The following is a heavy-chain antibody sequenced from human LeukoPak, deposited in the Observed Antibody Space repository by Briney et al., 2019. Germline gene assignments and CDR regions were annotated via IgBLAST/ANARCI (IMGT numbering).Heavy chain of an antibody. V-gene: IGHV3-30*18. CDR2: ISYDGSNK. CDR3: AKDQYSYGYDYYYGMDV. CDR1: GFTFSSYG. D-gene: IGHD5-18*01. J-gene: IGHJ6*02. Sequence: GRSLRLSCAASGFTFSSYGMHWVRQAPGKGLEWVAVISYDGSNKYYADSVKGRFTISRDNSKNTLYLQMNSLRAEDTAVYYCAKDQYSYGYDYYYGMDVWGQGTTVTVSS.